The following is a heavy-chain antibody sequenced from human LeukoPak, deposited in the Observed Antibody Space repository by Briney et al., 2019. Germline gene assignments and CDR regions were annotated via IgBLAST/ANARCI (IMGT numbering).Heavy chain of an antibody. CDR2: ISGSTGST. V-gene: IGHV1-18*01. Sequence: ASVKVSCKASGYTFSSYGITWVREAPGQGPEWMGWISGSTGSTHYAQTAQGRVTMTTDTSTGTAYMELRSLRSDDTAVYYCARGQYSSSWYGNYNWFDPWGQGTLVTVSS. D-gene: IGHD6-13*01. CDR3: ARGQYSSSWYGNYNWFDP. CDR1: GYTFSSYG. J-gene: IGHJ5*02.